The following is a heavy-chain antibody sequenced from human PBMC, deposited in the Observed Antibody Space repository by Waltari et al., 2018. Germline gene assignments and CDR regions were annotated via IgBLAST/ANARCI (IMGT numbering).Heavy chain of an antibody. J-gene: IGHJ4*02. CDR2: VRGSGRT. CDR3: ARDRGRGLFLDS. V-gene: IGHV4-4*02. CDR1: GYPLSASHW. D-gene: IGHD1-1*01. Sequence: QVQLQESGPGLVKPSGDPSAPWVVPGYPLSASHWWSWVRQSPGKGLEWIGQVRGSGRTNYNPSLETRVSVSLDTSKNHFALRVTSATAADTAVYYCARDRGRGLFLDSWGQGTLVTVSP.